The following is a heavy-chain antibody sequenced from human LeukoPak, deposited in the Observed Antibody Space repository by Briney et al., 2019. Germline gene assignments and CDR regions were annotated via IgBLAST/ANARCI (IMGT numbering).Heavy chain of an antibody. CDR1: GGSISSYY. CDR3: ARDSSLRWELLSFDY. V-gene: IGHV4-4*07. D-gene: IGHD1-26*01. Sequence: SETLSLTCAVSGGSISSYYWSWIRQPAGKGLEWIGRIYTSGSTNYNPSLKSRVTMSVDTSKNQFSLKLSSVTAADTAVYYCARDSSLRWELLSFDYWGQGTLVTVSS. J-gene: IGHJ4*02. CDR2: IYTSGST.